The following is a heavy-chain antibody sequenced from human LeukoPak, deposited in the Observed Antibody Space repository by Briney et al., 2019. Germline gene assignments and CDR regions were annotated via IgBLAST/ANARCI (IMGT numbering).Heavy chain of an antibody. D-gene: IGHD4-17*01. J-gene: IGHJ3*02. CDR1: GYSFTGYW. V-gene: IGHV5-51*01. CDR3: ARQGTVTTSLRAFDI. Sequence: GESLKISCKGSGYSFTGYWIGWVRQMPGKGLEWMGIIYPGDSDTRYSPSFQGQVTISADKSISTAYLQWSSLKASDTAMYYCARQGTVTTSLRAFDIWGQGTMVTVSS. CDR2: IYPGDSDT.